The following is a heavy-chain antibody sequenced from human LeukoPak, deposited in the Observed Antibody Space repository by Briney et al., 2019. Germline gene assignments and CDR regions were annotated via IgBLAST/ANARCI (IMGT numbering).Heavy chain of an antibody. Sequence: PGGSLRLSCAASGFTFSSYAMHWVRQAPGKGLEWVAVISYDGSNKYYTDSVKGRFTISRDNAKNSLYLQMNSLRAEDTAVYYCARDKGYCSGGSCYSAWDYWGQGTLVTVSS. CDR2: ISYDGSNK. J-gene: IGHJ4*02. CDR3: ARDKGYCSGGSCYSAWDY. V-gene: IGHV3-30-3*01. CDR1: GFTFSSYA. D-gene: IGHD2-15*01.